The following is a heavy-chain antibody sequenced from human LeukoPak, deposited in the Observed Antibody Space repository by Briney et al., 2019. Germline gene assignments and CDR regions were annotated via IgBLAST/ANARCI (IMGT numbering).Heavy chain of an antibody. CDR1: GFTFSDYY. CDR2: ISSSGSTI. J-gene: IGHJ4*02. D-gene: IGHD6-6*01. Sequence: GGSLRLSCAASGFTFSDYYMSWIRQAPGKGLEWVSYISSSGSTIYYADSVKGRFTISRDNAKNSLYLQMNSLKAEDTAAYYCARDSSSYLFDYWGQGTLVTVSS. CDR3: ARDSSSYLFDY. V-gene: IGHV3-11*01.